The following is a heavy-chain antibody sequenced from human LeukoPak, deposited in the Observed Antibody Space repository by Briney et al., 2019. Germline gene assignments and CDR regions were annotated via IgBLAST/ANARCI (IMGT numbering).Heavy chain of an antibody. V-gene: IGHV1-46*01. J-gene: IGHJ4*02. D-gene: IGHD2-15*01. Sequence: ASVKVSCKASGYSFTSYYLHWVRQAPGQGLEWMGLINPSGGGTRYAQKFQGRATMTRDTSTSTIYMELSSLSSEDTAVYYCARSRAATADCSGGSCYTFDYWGQGTLVAVSS. CDR3: ARSRAATADCSGGSCYTFDY. CDR2: INPSGGGT. CDR1: GYSFTSYY.